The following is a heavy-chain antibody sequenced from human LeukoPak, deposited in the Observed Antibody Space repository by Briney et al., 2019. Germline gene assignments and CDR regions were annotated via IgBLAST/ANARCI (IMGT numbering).Heavy chain of an antibody. CDR1: GYTFTAHA. Sequence: GASVKVSCKASGYTFTAHAVHWVRQAPGQRLEWMGWINVANGDTGYSQKFQDRVTITRDTSASTGYMEMSSLISEDTAVYYCASKPRGESRPFDYWSQGTLVTVSS. CDR3: ASKPRGESRPFDY. D-gene: IGHD3-16*01. J-gene: IGHJ4*02. CDR2: INVANGDT. V-gene: IGHV1-3*01.